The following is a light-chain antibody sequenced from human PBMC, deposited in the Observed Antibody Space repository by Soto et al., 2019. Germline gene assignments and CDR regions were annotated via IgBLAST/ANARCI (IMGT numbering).Light chain of an antibody. Sequence: EIVVTQSPGTLSLSPGATATLSCRASKNIISSYLAWYQQKPGQAPRLLIYGAFTRAAGIPDRFSGSGSGTDFTLTISRLEPEDSAVYYCQQYGSSPTFGPGTTVDIK. CDR1: KNIISSY. CDR2: GAF. V-gene: IGKV3-20*01. CDR3: QQYGSSPT. J-gene: IGKJ3*01.